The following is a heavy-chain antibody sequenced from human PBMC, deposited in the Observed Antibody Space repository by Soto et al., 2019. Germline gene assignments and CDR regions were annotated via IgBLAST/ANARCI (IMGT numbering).Heavy chain of an antibody. D-gene: IGHD3-22*01. Sequence: QPGGSLRLSCAASGFTFSSYAMSWVRQAPGKGLEWVSAISGSGGSTYYADSVKGRFTISRDNSKNTLYLQMNSLRAEDTAVYYCAKERPHYYDSSGYYRPDAFDIWGQGTRVTVSS. CDR2: ISGSGGST. CDR3: AKERPHYYDSSGYYRPDAFDI. V-gene: IGHV3-23*01. CDR1: GFTFSSYA. J-gene: IGHJ3*02.